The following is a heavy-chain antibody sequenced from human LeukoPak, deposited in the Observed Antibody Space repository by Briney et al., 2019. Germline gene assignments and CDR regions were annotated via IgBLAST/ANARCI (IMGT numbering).Heavy chain of an antibody. J-gene: IGHJ6*02. Sequence: PGGSLRLSCAASGFTFSSYAMHWVRRAPGKGLEWVAVISYDGSNKYYADSVKGRFTISRDNSKNTLYLQMNSLRAEDTAVYYCARGRIAWEYYYYYGMDVWGQGTTVTVSS. CDR1: GFTFSSYA. CDR3: ARGRIAWEYYYYYGMDV. D-gene: IGHD1-26*01. CDR2: ISYDGSNK. V-gene: IGHV3-30*04.